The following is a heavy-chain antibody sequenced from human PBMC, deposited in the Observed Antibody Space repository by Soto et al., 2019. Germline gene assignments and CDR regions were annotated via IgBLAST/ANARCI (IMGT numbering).Heavy chain of an antibody. Sequence: SETLSLTCTVSGGSISSYYWSWIRQPPGKGLEWIGYIYYSGSTNYNPSLKSRVTISVDTSKNQFSLKLSSVTAADTAVYYCARGGRSGSLIFDCWGQGGLVTVSS. CDR1: GGSISSYY. CDR3: ARGGRSGSLIFDC. D-gene: IGHD1-26*01. CDR2: IYYSGST. V-gene: IGHV4-59*01. J-gene: IGHJ4*02.